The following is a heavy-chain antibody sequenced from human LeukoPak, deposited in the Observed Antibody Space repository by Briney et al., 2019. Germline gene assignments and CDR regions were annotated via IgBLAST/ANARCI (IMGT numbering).Heavy chain of an antibody. Sequence: SETLSLTCTVSGGSIGNYYWGWIRQPPGKGLEWNAYIFHSGSTNYNPSLKSRVTISLDTSKNQFSLRMNSVTAADTAVYYCARTYCAAGTCYDTFDIWGQGTLVTVSS. D-gene: IGHD2-15*01. J-gene: IGHJ3*02. CDR2: IFHSGST. CDR3: ARTYCAAGTCYDTFDI. CDR1: GGSIGNYY. V-gene: IGHV4-59*01.